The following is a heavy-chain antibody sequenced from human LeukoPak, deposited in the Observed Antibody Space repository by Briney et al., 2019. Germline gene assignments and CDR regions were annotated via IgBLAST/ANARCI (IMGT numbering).Heavy chain of an antibody. Sequence: GASVKVSCKASGGTFSSYTISWVRQAPGQGLEWMGGIIPIFGTANYAQKFQGRVTITTDESTSTAYMELSSLRSEDTAVYYCAISGSYEYYYYYMDVWGKGTTVTVSS. CDR1: GGTFSSYT. J-gene: IGHJ6*03. V-gene: IGHV1-69*05. CDR3: AISGSYEYYYYYMDV. CDR2: IIPIFGTA. D-gene: IGHD1-26*01.